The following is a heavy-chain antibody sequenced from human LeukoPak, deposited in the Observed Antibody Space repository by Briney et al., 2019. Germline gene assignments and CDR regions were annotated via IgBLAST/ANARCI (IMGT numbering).Heavy chain of an antibody. Sequence: GGSLGLSCAGSGFTFSSYWMAWVRQAPGKGLEWVANIKQDGSDQNYVDSVRGRFTISRDNAKNSLFLQMNGLRVEDTGVYYCVRDSIIGASSATELQFWGQGSLVTVSS. D-gene: IGHD1-26*01. CDR2: IKQDGSDQ. CDR3: VRDSIIGASSATELQF. J-gene: IGHJ1*01. V-gene: IGHV3-7*01. CDR1: GFTFSSYW.